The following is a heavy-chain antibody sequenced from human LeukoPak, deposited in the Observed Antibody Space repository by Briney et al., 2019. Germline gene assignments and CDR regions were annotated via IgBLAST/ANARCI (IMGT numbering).Heavy chain of an antibody. J-gene: IGHJ3*01. CDR3: ARDAWGAAAADDAFDL. Sequence: GASVKVSCKASGFTFTSHDFNWVRQATGQGLEWMGWMNPNSGNTGYAQKFQGRVTMTRDTSLSTAYMELSSLRSEDTAMYYCARDAWGAAAADDAFDLWGQGTVVTVSS. D-gene: IGHD6-13*01. V-gene: IGHV1-8*01. CDR2: MNPNSGNT. CDR1: GFTFTSHD.